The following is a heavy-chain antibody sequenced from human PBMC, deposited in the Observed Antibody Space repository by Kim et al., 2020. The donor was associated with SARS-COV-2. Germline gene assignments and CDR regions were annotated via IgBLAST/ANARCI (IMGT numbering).Heavy chain of an antibody. V-gene: IGHV3-21*01. CDR2: ITSSSGSI. D-gene: IGHD3-3*01. J-gene: IGHJ4*02. CDR3: SSGDGGS. CDR1: GFPFSSYT. Sequence: GGSLRLSCAASGFPFSSYTMIWVRQAPGKGLEWVSSITSSSGSIYYADSVKGRFTISRDNAENSLYLQMSSLRAEDTAVYYCSSGDGGSWGQGTLVTVSS.